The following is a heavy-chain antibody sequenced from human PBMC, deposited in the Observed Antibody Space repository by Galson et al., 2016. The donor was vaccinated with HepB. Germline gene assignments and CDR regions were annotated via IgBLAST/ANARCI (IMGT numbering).Heavy chain of an antibody. Sequence: SLRLSCAASGFTFSSYWMHWVRQAPGKGLVWVSRISTDGRTANQADSLKGRFTISRENARNTVYLQMNSLTAEDTAVYYCGEFRGDSSGYGEYWSQGTLVTVSS. D-gene: IGHD5-18*01. CDR1: GFTFSSYW. J-gene: IGHJ4*02. V-gene: IGHV3-74*01. CDR3: GEFRGDSSGYGEY. CDR2: ISTDGRTA.